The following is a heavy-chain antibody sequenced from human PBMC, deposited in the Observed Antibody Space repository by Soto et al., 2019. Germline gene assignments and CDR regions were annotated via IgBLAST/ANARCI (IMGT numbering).Heavy chain of an antibody. J-gene: IGHJ6*02. CDR1: GFSLSTAGVG. Sequence: QITLKESGPTLVKPTQTLTLTCTFSGFSLSTAGVGVGWVRQPPGKALEWLALIYWDDDKRYSPSLKSRLTITKDTSKNQVVLTMTNMDPVDTATYYCAHRDEDYYGMDVWGQGTTVTVSS. V-gene: IGHV2-5*02. CDR3: AHRDEDYYGMDV. CDR2: IYWDDDK.